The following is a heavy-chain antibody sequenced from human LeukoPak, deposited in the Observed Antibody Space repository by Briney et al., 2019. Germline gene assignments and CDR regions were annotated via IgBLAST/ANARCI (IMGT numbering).Heavy chain of an antibody. CDR2: ISPDSTYI. CDR3: ARHEPVVTLSSYYYGMGV. V-gene: IGHV3-21*01. D-gene: IGHD4-23*01. Sequence: GGSLRLSCAASGFSFNTYSMNWVRQAPGKGLEWVSVISPDSTYIFYADSVRGRFTISRDNAKNSLYLQMNSLRAEDMAVYYCARHEPVVTLSSYYYGMGVWGQGTTVTVSS. CDR1: GFSFNTYS. J-gene: IGHJ6*02.